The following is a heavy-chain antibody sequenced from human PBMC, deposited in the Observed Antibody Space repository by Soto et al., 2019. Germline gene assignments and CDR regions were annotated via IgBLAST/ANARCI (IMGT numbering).Heavy chain of an antibody. D-gene: IGHD6-6*01. CDR1: GGSISSYY. CDR3: ARTSSSSPILFDY. Sequence: SVTLSLTCTVSGGSISSYYWSWIRQPPGKGLEWIGYIYYSGSTNYNPSLKSRVTISVDTSKNQFSLKLSSVTAADTAVYYCARTSSSSPILFDYWGQGTLVTVSS. CDR2: IYYSGST. V-gene: IGHV4-59*08. J-gene: IGHJ4*02.